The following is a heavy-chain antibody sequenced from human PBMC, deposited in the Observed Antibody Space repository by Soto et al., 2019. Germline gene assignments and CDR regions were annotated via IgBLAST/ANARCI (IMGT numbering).Heavy chain of an antibody. CDR2: IYSGDST. Sequence: GGSLRLSCAASGFTVNINYMSWVRQAPGRGLESVSIIYSGDSTYYADSVKGRFTISRDISKNTLYLQMNSLRAEDTSVYYCAKDARTTGTTGFDYWGQGTLVTVSS. CDR3: AKDARTTGTTGFDY. D-gene: IGHD1-1*01. V-gene: IGHV3-53*05. J-gene: IGHJ4*02. CDR1: GFTVNINY.